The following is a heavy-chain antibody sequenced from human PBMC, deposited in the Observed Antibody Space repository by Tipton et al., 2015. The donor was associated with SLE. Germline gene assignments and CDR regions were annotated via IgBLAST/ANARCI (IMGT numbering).Heavy chain of an antibody. D-gene: IGHD6-19*01. CDR3: ARGVAERLGLDF. J-gene: IGHJ4*02. CDR1: GGSIGPYY. CDR2: IYFDGNS. Sequence: TLSLTCTVSGGSIGPYYWHWIRQSPGTALEWIGYIYFDGNSNGRGSYNPSLKSRVTMSVDPSKMQFSLNLNSVTAADTALYFCARGVAERLGLDFWGQGSLVTVSS. V-gene: IGHV4-59*01.